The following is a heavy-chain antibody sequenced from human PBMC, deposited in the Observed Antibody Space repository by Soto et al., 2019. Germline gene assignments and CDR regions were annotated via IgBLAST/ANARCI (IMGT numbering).Heavy chain of an antibody. CDR2: ISGSGGST. J-gene: IGHJ4*02. Sequence: GGSLRLSCAASGFTFSSYAMSWVRQAPGKGLEWVSAISGSGGSTYYADSVKGRFTISRDNSKNTLYLQMNSLRAEDTAVYYCAKEILDYYDSSVYYFDYWGQGTMVTVSS. CDR3: AKEILDYYDSSVYYFDY. V-gene: IGHV3-23*01. D-gene: IGHD3-22*01. CDR1: GFTFSSYA.